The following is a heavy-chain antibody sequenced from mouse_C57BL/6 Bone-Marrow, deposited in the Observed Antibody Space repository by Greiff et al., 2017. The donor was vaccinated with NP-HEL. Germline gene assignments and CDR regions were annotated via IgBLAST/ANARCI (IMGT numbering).Heavy chain of an antibody. CDR2: IWRGGST. J-gene: IGHJ1*03. D-gene: IGHD1-1*01. Sequence: QVQLKESGPGLVQPSQSLSITCTVSGFSLTSYGVHWVRQSPGKGLEWLGVIWRGGSTDYNAAFISRLSISKDHSKSQVFFKMNSLQADDTAIYYCASTTVVAKYFDVWGTGTTVTVSS. V-gene: IGHV2-2*01. CDR1: GFSLTSYG. CDR3: ASTTVVAKYFDV.